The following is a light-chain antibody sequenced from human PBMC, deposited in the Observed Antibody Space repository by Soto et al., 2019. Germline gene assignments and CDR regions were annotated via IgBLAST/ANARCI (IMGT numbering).Light chain of an antibody. CDR1: QSVSSN. CDR3: QQYNNWPPIT. CDR2: GAS. J-gene: IGKJ5*01. V-gene: IGKV3-15*01. Sequence: EIVMTHSPATLSVSPGERATLSCRASQSVSSNLAWYQQKPGQAPRLLIYGASTRATGIPATFSGSGSGTEFTLTVSSLQSEECAVYYCQQYNNWPPITFGQGTLLEIK.